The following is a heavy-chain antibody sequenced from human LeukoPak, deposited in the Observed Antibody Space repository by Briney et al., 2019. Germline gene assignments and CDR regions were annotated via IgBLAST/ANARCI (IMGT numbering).Heavy chain of an antibody. CDR3: AKDLYSSLN. V-gene: IGHV3-23*01. CDR2: ISGSGGST. D-gene: IGHD6-6*01. Sequence: GESLKISCAASGFIFSSYAMSWVRQAPGKGLEWVSGISGSGGSTYYADSVKGRFTISRDNSKSTLYLQMNSLRAEDTAVYYCAKDLYSSLNWGQGTLVTVSS. CDR1: GFIFSSYA. J-gene: IGHJ4*02.